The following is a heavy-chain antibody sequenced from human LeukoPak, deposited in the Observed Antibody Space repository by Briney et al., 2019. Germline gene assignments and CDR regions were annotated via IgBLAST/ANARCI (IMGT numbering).Heavy chain of an antibody. CDR2: IYYSGST. V-gene: IGHV4-59*01. J-gene: IGHJ3*02. CDR1: GGSISSYY. D-gene: IGHD4-17*01. CDR3: ARELRAFDM. Sequence: SETLSLTCTVSGGSISSYYWSWIRQPPGKGLEWIGYIYYSGSTNYNPSLKSRVTISVDTSKNQFSLKPTSVTAADTAVYYCARELRAFDMWGQGTMVTVSS.